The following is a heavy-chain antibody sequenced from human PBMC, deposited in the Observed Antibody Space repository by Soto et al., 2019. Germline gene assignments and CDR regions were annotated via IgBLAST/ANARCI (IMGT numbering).Heavy chain of an antibody. V-gene: IGHV3-23*01. J-gene: IGHJ5*02. CDR2: ISGPGGST. CDR1: GFIFSNYA. Sequence: EVQLLESGGGLVQPGGSLRLSCEASGFIFSNYAMTWVRQAAGNGLEWVSSISGPGGSTYYADSVQGRFTISRDNSKNTLFLQMHSLRADDTALYFCARDERIAVAGTDTWGQGILVTVTS. D-gene: IGHD6-19*01. CDR3: ARDERIAVAGTDT.